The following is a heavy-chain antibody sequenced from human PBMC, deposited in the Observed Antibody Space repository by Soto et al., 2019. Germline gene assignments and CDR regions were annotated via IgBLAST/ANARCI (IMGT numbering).Heavy chain of an antibody. J-gene: IGHJ3*02. CDR2: IVVGSGNT. CDR3: AADHRYYYDSSGYYPRNAFDI. Sequence: ASVKVSCKASGFTFTSSAVQWVRQARGQRLEWIGWIVVGSGNTNYAQKFQERVTITRDMSTSTAYMELSSLRSEDTAVYYCAADHRYYYDSSGYYPRNAFDIWGQGTMVTVSS. D-gene: IGHD3-22*01. V-gene: IGHV1-58*01. CDR1: GFTFTSSA.